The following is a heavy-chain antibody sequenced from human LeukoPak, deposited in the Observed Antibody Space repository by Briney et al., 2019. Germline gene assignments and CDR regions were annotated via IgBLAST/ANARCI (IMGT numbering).Heavy chain of an antibody. CDR2: ISSSSTI. V-gene: IGHV3-48*01. CDR1: GSTFSSYS. J-gene: IGHJ1*01. Sequence: GGSLRLSCAASGSTFSSYSMNWVRQAPGKGLEWVSYISSSSTIYYADSVKGRFTISRDNAKNSLYLQMNSLRAEDTAVYYCAKSGRPEYFQHWGQGTLVTVSS. CDR3: AKSGRPEYFQH. D-gene: IGHD1-26*01.